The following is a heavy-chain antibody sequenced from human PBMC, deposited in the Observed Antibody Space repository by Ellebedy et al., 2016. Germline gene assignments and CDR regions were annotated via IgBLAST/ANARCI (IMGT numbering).Heavy chain of an antibody. CDR2: ISLSSSTI. Sequence: GGSLRLSCKSSGFTFSDYSMSWVRQAPGKGLEWISYISLSSSTIYYADSVKGRVTISRNNAKNLLSLQMNSLRAEDTAVYYCARDFYDSVGPKGVHYFYYYMDVWGKGTTVTVSS. V-gene: IGHV3-48*04. CDR1: GFTFSDYS. J-gene: IGHJ6*03. CDR3: ARDFYDSVGPKGVHYFYYYMDV. D-gene: IGHD5/OR15-5a*01.